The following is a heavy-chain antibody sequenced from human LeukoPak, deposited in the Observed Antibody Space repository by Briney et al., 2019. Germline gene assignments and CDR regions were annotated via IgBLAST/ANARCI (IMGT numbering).Heavy chain of an antibody. CDR2: ISTSGSTI. CDR1: GFTFSGYE. V-gene: IGHV3-48*03. D-gene: IGHD6-13*01. J-gene: IGHJ4*02. Sequence: GRSLRLSCAASGFTFSGYEMNWVRQAPGTGLEWLSYISTSGSTIDYADSVKGRFTISRDNAENSLYLQMNSLRAEDTAVYYCARYSSNWSGIFDYWGQGTLVTVSS. CDR3: ARYSSNWSGIFDY.